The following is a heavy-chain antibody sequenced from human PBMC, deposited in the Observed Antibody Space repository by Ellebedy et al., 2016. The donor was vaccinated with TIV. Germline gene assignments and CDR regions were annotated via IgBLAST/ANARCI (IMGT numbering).Heavy chain of an antibody. CDR1: GGSISTYY. J-gene: IGHJ3*02. CDR3: ATSYDSSGYYDDDAFDI. CDR2: IYYSGST. D-gene: IGHD3-22*01. Sequence: MPSETLSLTCTVSGGSISTYYWSWIPQPPGKGLEWIGYIYYSGSTKYNPSLKSRVTMSVDTSKKQFSLNLSSVTAADTAVYYCATSYDSSGYYDDDAFDIWGQGTMVTVSS. V-gene: IGHV4-59*01.